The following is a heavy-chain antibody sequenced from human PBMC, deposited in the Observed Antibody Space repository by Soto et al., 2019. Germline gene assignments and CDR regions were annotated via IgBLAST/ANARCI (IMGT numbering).Heavy chain of an antibody. CDR1: GGSFSGYY. V-gene: IGHV4-34*01. CDR2: INHSGST. J-gene: IGHJ4*02. D-gene: IGHD3-22*01. Sequence: SETLSLTCAVYGGSFSGYYWSWIRQPPGKGLEWIGEINHSGSTNYNPSLKSRVTISVDTSKNQFSLKLSSVTAADTAVYYCARGHLTMIVVAVGRFFDYWGQGTPVTVYS. CDR3: ARGHLTMIVVAVGRFFDY.